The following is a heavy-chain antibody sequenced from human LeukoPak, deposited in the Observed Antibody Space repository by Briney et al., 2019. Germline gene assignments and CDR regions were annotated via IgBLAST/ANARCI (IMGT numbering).Heavy chain of an antibody. CDR2: ISGSGDNT. CDR1: GFTFSSYG. Sequence: GGSLRLSCAASGFTFSSYGMHWVRQAPGKGLEWVSTISGSGDNTYYADSVKGRFTISRDNSKNTLYLQMNSLRAEDTAVYYCAKDGRRCSSTSCYVNYYYFYMDVWGKGTTVTISS. CDR3: AKDGRRCSSTSCYVNYYYFYMDV. J-gene: IGHJ6*03. V-gene: IGHV3-23*01. D-gene: IGHD2-2*01.